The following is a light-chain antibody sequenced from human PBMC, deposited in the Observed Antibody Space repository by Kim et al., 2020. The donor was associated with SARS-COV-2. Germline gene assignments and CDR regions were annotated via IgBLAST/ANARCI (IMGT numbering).Light chain of an antibody. Sequence: SPGESATLSCRASQTGSSSYLAWYQQKPGQAPRLLINDASRRATGIPDRFSGSGSGTDFTLTISRLEPEDFAVYYCQQYASSPTTFGGGTKVDIK. CDR1: QTGSSSY. V-gene: IGKV3-20*01. J-gene: IGKJ4*01. CDR3: QQYASSPTT. CDR2: DAS.